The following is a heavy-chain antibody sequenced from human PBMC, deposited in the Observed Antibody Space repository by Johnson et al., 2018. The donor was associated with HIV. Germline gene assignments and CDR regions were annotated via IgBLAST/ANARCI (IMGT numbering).Heavy chain of an antibody. D-gene: IGHD2-15*01. V-gene: IGHV3-7*03. J-gene: IGHJ3*02. CDR3: ARLQSGVADDAFDI. CDR2: IKQDGSEK. Sequence: VQLVESGGGVIRPGGSLRLSCAASGFTFSNAWMSWVRQAPGKGLEWVANIKQDGSEKYYVDSVKGRFTISRDNAKSSLYLQMNSLRAEDTAVYYCARLQSGVADDAFDIWGQGTTVTVSS. CDR1: GFTFSNAW.